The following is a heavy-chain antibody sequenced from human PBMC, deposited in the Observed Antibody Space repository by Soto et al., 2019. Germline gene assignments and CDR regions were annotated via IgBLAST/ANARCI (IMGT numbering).Heavy chain of an antibody. J-gene: IGHJ4*02. CDR3: ARGASAFTYYFDY. CDR1: GFTFSSYA. CDR2: ISYDGSNK. Sequence: QVQLVESGGGVVQPGRSLRLSCAASGFTFSSYAMHWVRQAPGKGLEWVAVISYDGSNKYYADSVKGRFTISRDNSKNTLYLQMNSLRVEDTAVYYCARGASAFTYYFDYWGQGTLVTVSS. V-gene: IGHV3-30-3*01.